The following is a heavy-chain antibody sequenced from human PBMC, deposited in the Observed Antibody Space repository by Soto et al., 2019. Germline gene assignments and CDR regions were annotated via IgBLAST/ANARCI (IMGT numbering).Heavy chain of an antibody. CDR3: ARELDPYYGGNSLSLDY. Sequence: QVQLVQSGAEVKKPGSSVTVSCKASGGSFSTYGINWVRLAPGQGLEWMGGIIPKFGTTNYAQKFRGRVTSTADESTNTAYMELNYLRSEDTAVYFCARELDPYYGGNSLSLDYWGQGTLVTVSS. V-gene: IGHV1-69*13. CDR2: IIPKFGTT. J-gene: IGHJ4*02. CDR1: GGSFSTYG. D-gene: IGHD4-17*01.